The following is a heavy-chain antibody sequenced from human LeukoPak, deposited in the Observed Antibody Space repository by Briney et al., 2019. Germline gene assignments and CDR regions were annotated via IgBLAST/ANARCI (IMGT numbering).Heavy chain of an antibody. Sequence: SETLSLTCTVSGGSISNYYWGWIRQPPGKGLEWIGNIYYSGSTYYNPSLKSRVIISVDTSENQFSLKVTSVTAADTAVYYCAREQQLAHNWFDPWGQGTLVTVSS. V-gene: IGHV4-39*01. CDR2: IYYSGST. CDR1: GGSISNYY. J-gene: IGHJ5*02. CDR3: AREQQLAHNWFDP. D-gene: IGHD6-13*01.